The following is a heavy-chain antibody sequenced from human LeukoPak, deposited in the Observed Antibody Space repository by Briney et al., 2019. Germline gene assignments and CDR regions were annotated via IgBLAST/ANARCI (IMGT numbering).Heavy chain of an antibody. J-gene: IGHJ3*02. D-gene: IGHD4-17*01. CDR2: IYSGGST. CDR1: GFTVSSNY. CDR3: ARGYGDYVTAFDI. V-gene: IGHV3-53*01. Sequence: GGSLRLSCAASGFTVSSNYMSWVRQAPGKGLEWVSVIYSGGSTYYADSAKGQFTISRDNSKNTLYLQMNSLRAEDTAVYYCARGYGDYVTAFDIWGQGTMVTVSS.